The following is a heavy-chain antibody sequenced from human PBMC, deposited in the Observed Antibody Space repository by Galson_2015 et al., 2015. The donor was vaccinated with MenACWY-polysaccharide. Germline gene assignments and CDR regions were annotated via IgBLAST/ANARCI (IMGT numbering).Heavy chain of an antibody. Sequence: SLRLSCAASGFTFSTYAMHWVRQAPGKGLEWVTVISCDGSNKYYADSVKGRFTISRDSSQNSFYLQMSSLRADDTAVYYCAREYCSRTTCFGMDVWGQGTTVTVFS. D-gene: IGHD2-2*01. CDR1: GFTFSTYA. CDR3: AREYCSRTTCFGMDV. V-gene: IGHV3-30*04. J-gene: IGHJ6*02. CDR2: ISCDGSNK.